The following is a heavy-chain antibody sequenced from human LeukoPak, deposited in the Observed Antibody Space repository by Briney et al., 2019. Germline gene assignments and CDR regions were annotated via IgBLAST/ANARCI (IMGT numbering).Heavy chain of an antibody. CDR2: ISGDAGRS. Sequence: PGGSLRLSCAASGFTFSNYAMGWVRQAPGKGLEWISLISGDAGRSYYVDSVRGRFTISRDNNKNSLYLQMNSLRTEDTALYYCAKGAQWLIKRWGQGTLVTVSS. CDR3: AKGAQWLIKR. J-gene: IGHJ4*02. CDR1: GFTFSNYA. D-gene: IGHD6-19*01. V-gene: IGHV3-43*02.